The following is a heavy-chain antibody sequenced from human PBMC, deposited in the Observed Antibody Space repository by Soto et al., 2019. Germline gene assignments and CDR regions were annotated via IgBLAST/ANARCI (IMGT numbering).Heavy chain of an antibody. CDR2: THHSGTS. J-gene: IGHJ3*01. V-gene: IGHV4-4*09. D-gene: IGHD3-16*01. CDR3: ARWGDIEGNSLRAFDV. Sequence: QVRLQESGPGLVKPSGTLSLTCTVSGVSITDYYWNWIRQTPEKGLEWIGYTHHSGTSSIAPSLKNRLSMSVDRSRNQFSLRLNFVTAADTAVYYCARWGDIEGNSLRAFDVWGQGTRVTVS. CDR1: GVSITDYY.